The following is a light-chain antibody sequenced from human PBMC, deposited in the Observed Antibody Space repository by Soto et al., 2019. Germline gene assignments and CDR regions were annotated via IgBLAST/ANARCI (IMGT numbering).Light chain of an antibody. CDR2: GAS. CDR3: QQHAGSPST. J-gene: IGKJ1*01. CDR1: QTVTSNY. V-gene: IGKV3-20*01. Sequence: EIVLTQSPGTLSLSPGERATLSCRASQTVTSNYLAWYQRKPGQAPRLLIYGASSRATDIPDRFSGSGSGTDFTLTITRLEPEDFAVYFCQQHAGSPSTFGQGTKVEIK.